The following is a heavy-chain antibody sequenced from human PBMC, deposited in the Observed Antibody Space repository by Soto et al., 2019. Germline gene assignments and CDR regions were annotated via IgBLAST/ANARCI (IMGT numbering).Heavy chain of an antibody. Sequence: QVQLVESGGGLVKPGGSLRLSCAASGFTFSDYYMSWIRQAPGKGLEWISYISSSDTTVDYADSVKGRFTISRDNAKNSQYLQVNSLRAEDTAVYYCARLGSSGWHADYWGQGTLVTVSS. J-gene: IGHJ4*02. CDR1: GFTFSDYY. D-gene: IGHD6-19*01. V-gene: IGHV3-11*01. CDR3: ARLGSSGWHADY. CDR2: ISSSDTTV.